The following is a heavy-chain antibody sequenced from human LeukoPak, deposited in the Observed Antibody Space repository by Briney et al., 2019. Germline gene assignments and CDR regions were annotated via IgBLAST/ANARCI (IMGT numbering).Heavy chain of an antibody. V-gene: IGHV1-46*01. CDR3: ARGHCSGGSCYYGYSYVPFDY. D-gene: IGHD2-15*01. Sequence: ASVKVSCKASGYTFTSYYMHWVRQAPGQGLEWMGIINPSGGSTSYAQKFQGRVTMTRDTSTSTVYMELSSLRSEDTAVYYCARGHCSGGSCYYGYSYVPFDYWGQGTLVTVSS. CDR2: INPSGGST. J-gene: IGHJ4*02. CDR1: GYTFTSYY.